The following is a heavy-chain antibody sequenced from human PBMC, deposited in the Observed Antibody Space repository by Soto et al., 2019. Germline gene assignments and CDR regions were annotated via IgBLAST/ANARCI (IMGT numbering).Heavy chain of an antibody. CDR3: GRDFSEVMGATPH. D-gene: IGHD1-26*01. CDR2: INTYNGNT. CDR1: GYTFTNYA. Sequence: ASVKVSCKASGYTFTNYAISWVRQAPGQGLKWMGWINTYNGNTNFAQKLQGRVTMTTDTSTSTAYMELRSLRSDDTAVYYCGRDFSEVMGATPHWGQGTLVTVSS. V-gene: IGHV1-18*01. J-gene: IGHJ4*02.